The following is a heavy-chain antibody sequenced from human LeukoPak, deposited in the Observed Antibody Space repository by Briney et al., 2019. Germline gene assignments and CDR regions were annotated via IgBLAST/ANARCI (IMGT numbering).Heavy chain of an antibody. V-gene: IGHV3-48*01. D-gene: IGHD3-22*01. CDR1: GFIFRSYS. CDR3: ARDGDPGYYDSSGYYYFYYGMDV. CDR2: IGSIGSSI. Sequence: GGSLRLSCAASGFIFRSYSMNWVRQAPGKGLEWVSSIGSIGSSIYYAVSVKGRFTISRDNAKNTLYLQINSLRAEDTAVYYCARDGDPGYYDSSGYYYFYYGMDVWGQGTTVTVSS. J-gene: IGHJ6*02.